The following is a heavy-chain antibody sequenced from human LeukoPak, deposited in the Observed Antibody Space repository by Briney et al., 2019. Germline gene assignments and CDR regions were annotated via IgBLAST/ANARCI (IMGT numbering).Heavy chain of an antibody. Sequence: ASVKVSCKASGYTFTGYYMHWVRQAPGQGLEWMGWINPNSGGTNYAQKFQGRVTMTRDTSICTAYMELSRLRSDDTAVYYCARDLPYDSSAPFDYWGQGTLVTVSS. CDR1: GYTFTGYY. D-gene: IGHD3-22*01. CDR3: ARDLPYDSSAPFDY. CDR2: INPNSGGT. J-gene: IGHJ4*02. V-gene: IGHV1-2*02.